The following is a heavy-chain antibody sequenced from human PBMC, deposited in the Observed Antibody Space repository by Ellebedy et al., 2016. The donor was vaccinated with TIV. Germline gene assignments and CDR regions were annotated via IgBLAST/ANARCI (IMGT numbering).Heavy chain of an antibody. Sequence: AASVKVSCKASGYTFTSYGISWVRQAPGQGLEWMGWISAYNGNTNYAQKLQGRVTMTTDTSTSTAYMELRSLRSDDTAVYYCARVQCKAAAGTPPYFDYWGQGTLVTVSS. CDR1: GYTFTSYG. CDR2: ISAYNGNT. V-gene: IGHV1-18*01. J-gene: IGHJ4*02. D-gene: IGHD6-13*01. CDR3: ARVQCKAAAGTPPYFDY.